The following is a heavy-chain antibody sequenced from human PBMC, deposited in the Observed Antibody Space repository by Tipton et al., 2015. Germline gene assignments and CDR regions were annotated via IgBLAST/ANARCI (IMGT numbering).Heavy chain of an antibody. J-gene: IGHJ6*02. CDR2: IYHSGIT. Sequence: TLSLTCAVSGGSISSTYWWTWVRQPPGKGLEWIGEIYHSGITNYNPSLKSRVTISVDTSKNQFSLKLSSVTAADTAVYYCARDPYYYDSSAYYDYCDYNGMDVWGQGTTVTVSS. D-gene: IGHD3-22*01. CDR3: ARDPYYYDSSAYYDYCDYNGMDV. V-gene: IGHV4-4*02. CDR1: GGSISSTYW.